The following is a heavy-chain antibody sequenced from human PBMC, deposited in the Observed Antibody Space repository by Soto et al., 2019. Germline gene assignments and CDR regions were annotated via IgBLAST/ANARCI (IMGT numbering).Heavy chain of an antibody. V-gene: IGHV1-69*01. CDR3: AGGDYYDSRGYYYSAFDY. J-gene: IGHJ4*02. D-gene: IGHD3-22*01. CDR2: IIPIFGTA. CDR1: GGTFSSYA. Sequence: QVQLVQSGAEVKKPGSSVKVSCKASGGTFSSYAISWVRQAPGQGLEWMGGIIPIFGTANYAQKFQGRVTITADESTCTVYMELSSLRSEDTAVYYCAGGDYYDSRGYYYSAFDYWGQGTLVTVSS.